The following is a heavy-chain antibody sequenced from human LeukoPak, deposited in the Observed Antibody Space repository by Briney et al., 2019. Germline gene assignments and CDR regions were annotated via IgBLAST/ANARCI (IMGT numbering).Heavy chain of an antibody. V-gene: IGHV2-5*01. D-gene: IGHD6-19*01. CDR1: GFSLSTSGVG. CDR2: IYWNDDK. Sequence: SGPTLVKPTQTLTLTCTFSGFSLSTSGVGVGWIRQPPGKALEWLALIYWNDDKRYSPSLKSRLTITKDTSKNQVVLTMTNMDPVDTATYYCAHRRGIVVAGIYWFDPWGQGTLVTVSS. CDR3: AHRRGIVVAGIYWFDP. J-gene: IGHJ5*02.